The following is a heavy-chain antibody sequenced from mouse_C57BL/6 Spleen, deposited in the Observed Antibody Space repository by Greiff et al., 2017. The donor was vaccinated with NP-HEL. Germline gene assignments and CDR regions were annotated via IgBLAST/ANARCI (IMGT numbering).Heavy chain of an antibody. J-gene: IGHJ2*01. CDR1: GYTFTSYW. D-gene: IGHD1-1*01. CDR3: ALITTVVADY. Sequence: QVQLQQPGAELVKPGASVKLSCKASGYTFTSYWMHWVKQRPGRGLEWIGRIVPNSGGIKYNEKFKSKATLTVDKPSSTAYMQLSSLTSEDSAVYYCALITTVVADYWGQGTTLTVSS. V-gene: IGHV1-72*01. CDR2: IVPNSGGI.